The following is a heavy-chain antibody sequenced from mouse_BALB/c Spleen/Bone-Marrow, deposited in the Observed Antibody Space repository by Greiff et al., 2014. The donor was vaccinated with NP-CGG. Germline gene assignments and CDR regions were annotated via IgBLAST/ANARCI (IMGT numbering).Heavy chain of an antibody. J-gene: IGHJ4*01. CDR2: ISSGGSYT. D-gene: IGHD2-1*01. Sequence: EVQGVESGGDLVKPGGSLKLSCAASGFTFSKYGMSWVHQTPDKRLEWVANISSGGSYTYYPDSVKGRFTISRDNAKNTLYLQMSRLKYEDTAMYYCTRQYGNFGVMDYWGQGTSVTVSS. CDR1: GFTFSKYG. CDR3: TRQYGNFGVMDY. V-gene: IGHV5-6*01.